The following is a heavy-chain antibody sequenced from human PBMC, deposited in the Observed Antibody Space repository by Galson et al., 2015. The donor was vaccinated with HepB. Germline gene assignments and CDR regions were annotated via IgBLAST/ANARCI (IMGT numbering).Heavy chain of an antibody. CDR2: INPNTGGT. Sequence: SVKVSCKASGYTFTGYYMHWVRQAPGQGLEWMGWINPNTGGTNNVQKFQGRVTMTSDTYTSTVYMELSRLRSDDTAVYYCAREVVEPAGIGYYYDYMDVWGKGTTVTVSS. CDR1: GYTFTGYY. V-gene: IGHV1-2*02. D-gene: IGHD2-2*01. J-gene: IGHJ6*03. CDR3: AREVVEPAGIGYYYDYMDV.